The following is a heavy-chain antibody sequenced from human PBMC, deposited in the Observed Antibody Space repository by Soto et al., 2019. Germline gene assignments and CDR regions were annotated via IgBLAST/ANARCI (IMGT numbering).Heavy chain of an antibody. V-gene: IGHV3-23*01. Sequence: GGSLRLSCAASGFTFSSYAMSWVRQAPGKGLEWVSAISGSGGSTYYADSVKGRFTISRDNSKNTLYLQMNSLRAEDTAVYYCAKDFVYCSGGSCYSHYYYYMDVWGKGTTVTVSS. CDR3: AKDFVYCSGGSCYSHYYYYMDV. J-gene: IGHJ6*03. CDR2: ISGSGGST. D-gene: IGHD2-15*01. CDR1: GFTFSSYA.